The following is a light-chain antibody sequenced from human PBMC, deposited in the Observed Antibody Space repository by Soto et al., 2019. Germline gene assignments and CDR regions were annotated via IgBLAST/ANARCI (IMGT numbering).Light chain of an antibody. CDR2: GAS. J-gene: IGKJ2*01. V-gene: IGKV3-20*01. CDR1: QSVSSSY. CDR3: QQYSNSPPYT. Sequence: EIVLTQSPGTLSLSPGERATLSCRASQSVSSSYFAWYQQKPGQAPRLLIYGASNRATDIPDRFSGSGSRTDFTLTLSRMEPEDFAVYYCQQYSNSPPYTFGQGTKLEIK.